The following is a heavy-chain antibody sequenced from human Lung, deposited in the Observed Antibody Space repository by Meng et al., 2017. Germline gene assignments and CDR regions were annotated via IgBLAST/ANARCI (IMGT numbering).Heavy chain of an antibody. CDR1: GGSFSDYY. CDR3: ARGPTTMAHDFDY. CDR2: INHSGST. V-gene: IGHV4-34*01. D-gene: IGHD4-11*01. Sequence: QPDQCGAGPLKPSESLSPTCVGSGGSFSDYYWSWIRQPPGKGLEWIGEINHSGSTNYNPSLESRATISVDTSQNNLSLKLSSVTAADSAVYYCARGPTTMAHDFDYWGQGTLVTVSS. J-gene: IGHJ4*02.